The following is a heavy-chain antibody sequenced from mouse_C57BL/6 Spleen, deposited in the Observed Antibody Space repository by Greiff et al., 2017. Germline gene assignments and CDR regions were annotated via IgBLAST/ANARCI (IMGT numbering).Heavy chain of an antibody. J-gene: IGHJ1*03. CDR1: GYTFTSYW. CDR2: IDPSDSYT. Sequence: QVQLQQPGAELVKPGASVKLSCKASGYTFTSYWMQWVKQRPGKGLEWIGEIDPSDSYTNYNQKFKGKATLTVDTSSSTASMQLSSLTSEDSAVYYCARRGFYYWYFDVWGTGTTVTVSS. V-gene: IGHV1-50*01. CDR3: ARRGFYYWYFDV.